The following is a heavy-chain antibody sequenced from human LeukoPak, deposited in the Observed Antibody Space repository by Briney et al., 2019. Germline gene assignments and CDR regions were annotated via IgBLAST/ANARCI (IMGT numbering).Heavy chain of an antibody. CDR3: ARRDQLESLGDWFDP. CDR2: IYYSGST. D-gene: IGHD1-1*01. J-gene: IGHJ5*02. CDR1: GGSISSYY. Sequence: SETLSLTCTVSGGSISSYYWSWIRQPPGKGLEWIGYIYYSGSTNYNPSLKSRVTISVDTSKNQFSLKLSSVTAADTAVYYCARRDQLESLGDWFDPWCQGTLVTVSS. V-gene: IGHV4-59*08.